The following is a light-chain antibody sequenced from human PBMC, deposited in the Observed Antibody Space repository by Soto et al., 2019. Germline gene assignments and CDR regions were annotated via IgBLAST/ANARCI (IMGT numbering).Light chain of an antibody. CDR1: QRILYSSNNQNY. CDR2: WAS. J-gene: IGKJ1*01. CDR3: QQYYSSPTWT. V-gene: IGKV4-1*01. Sequence: DIVMTQSPDSLAVSLGERTTITCKSSQRILYSSNNQNYLAWFQQTPGQPPKLLIYWASTRESGVPDRFSGSGSGTDFTLTISNLQAEDVAVYFCQQYYSSPTWTFGQGTKVDIK.